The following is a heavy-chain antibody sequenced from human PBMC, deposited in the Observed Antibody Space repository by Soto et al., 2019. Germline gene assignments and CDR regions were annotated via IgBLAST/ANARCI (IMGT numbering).Heavy chain of an antibody. CDR3: AREFHFDTSGYSYYYYYYGMDV. Sequence: EVQLVESGGGLLKPGGSLRLSCAASGFTFSSYSMTWVRQAPGKGLEWVSSISSNTDYIYYADSVKGRFTISRNDAKNSLYLQMNSLRAEDTAVYYCAREFHFDTSGYSYYYYYYGMDVWGQGTTVTVSS. CDR1: GFTFSSYS. D-gene: IGHD3-22*01. J-gene: IGHJ6*02. V-gene: IGHV3-21*02. CDR2: ISSNTDYI.